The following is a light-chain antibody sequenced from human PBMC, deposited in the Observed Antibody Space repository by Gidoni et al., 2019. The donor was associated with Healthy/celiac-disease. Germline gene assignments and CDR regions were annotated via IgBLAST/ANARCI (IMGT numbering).Light chain of an antibody. CDR3: QQYNSY. CDR2: KAS. V-gene: IGKV1-5*03. CDR1: QSISSW. Sequence: DIQMTQSPSTLSAAVGARVTITCRASQSISSWLAWYPQKPGKAPKLLIYKASSLVSGVPSRFSGSGSVTAFTRTISRLHFDVFSTYYCQQYNSYFGGGTKVEI. J-gene: IGKJ4*01.